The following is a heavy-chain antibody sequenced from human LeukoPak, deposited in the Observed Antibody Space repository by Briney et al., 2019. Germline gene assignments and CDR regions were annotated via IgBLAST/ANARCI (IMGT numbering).Heavy chain of an antibody. CDR2: ISYDGSNK. CDR3: ARVGSYDFWSGYLVY. CDR1: GFTFSSYG. D-gene: IGHD3-3*01. J-gene: IGHJ4*02. Sequence: GGSLRLSCAASGFTFSSYGMHWVRQAPGKGLEWVAVISYDGSNKYYADSVKGRFTISRDNSKNTLYLQMNSLRAEDTAVYYCARVGSYDFWSGYLVYWGQGTLVTVSS. V-gene: IGHV3-30*19.